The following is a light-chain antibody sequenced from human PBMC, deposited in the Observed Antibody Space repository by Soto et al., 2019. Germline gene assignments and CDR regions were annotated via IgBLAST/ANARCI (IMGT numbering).Light chain of an antibody. V-gene: IGKV1-39*01. CDR1: QPISNN. CDR2: ASS. CDR3: QQTATTPIT. J-gene: IGKJ5*01. Sequence: DIQMTQSPSSLSASVGDRVTITCRASQPISNNLNWYQQRPGKPPNLLIYASSSVQRGVPTRFSGGGSGTEFPLTISSLQPEDFAIYYCQQTATTPITFGHGTRLDIK.